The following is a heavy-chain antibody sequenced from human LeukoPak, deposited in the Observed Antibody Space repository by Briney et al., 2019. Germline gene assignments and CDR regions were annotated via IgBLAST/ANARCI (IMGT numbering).Heavy chain of an antibody. J-gene: IGHJ6*03. CDR1: GFTFSSYA. CDR3: AKDSYYDFWSGYSPLGYYYYYMDV. D-gene: IGHD3-3*01. CDR2: ISYDGSNK. V-gene: IGHV3-30-3*01. Sequence: GGSLRLSCAASGFTFSSYAMHWVRQAPGKGLEWVAVISYDGSNKYYADSVKGRFTISRDNSKNTLYLQMNSLRAEDTAVYYCAKDSYYDFWSGYSPLGYYYYYMDVWGKGTTVTVSS.